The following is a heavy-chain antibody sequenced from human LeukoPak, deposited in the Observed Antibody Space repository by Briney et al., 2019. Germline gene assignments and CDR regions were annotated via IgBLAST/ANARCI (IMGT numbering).Heavy chain of an antibody. Sequence: GGSLRLSCAASGFTFSSYAVGWVRQAPGKGLEWVSAISGSGGGTYYADSVKGRFTISRENSEKMLYLQMNSLSTEDTAVYYCAKTTTGYSSGRYPGWPVDYWGQGTLVTVSS. V-gene: IGHV3-23*01. CDR1: GFTFSSYA. J-gene: IGHJ4*02. CDR2: ISGSGGGT. D-gene: IGHD6-19*01. CDR3: AKTTTGYSSGRYPGWPVDY.